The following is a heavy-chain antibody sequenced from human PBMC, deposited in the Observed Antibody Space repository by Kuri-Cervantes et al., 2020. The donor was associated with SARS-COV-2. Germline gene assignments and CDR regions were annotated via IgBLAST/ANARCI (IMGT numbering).Heavy chain of an antibody. D-gene: IGHD3-22*01. CDR2: VVYSGST. Sequence: LRFSVNASDGSISDYYWSGIRQPPGKGLDGTGNVVYSGSTNYNPSLKSRVAISLNTSPSQFSLTVTSVTAADTAVYFCARGHRSLTTILVVITGGLSWFDPWGQGTLVTVSS. J-gene: IGHJ5*02. CDR3: ARGHRSLTTILVVITGGLSWFDP. V-gene: IGHV4-59*01. CDR1: DGSISDYY.